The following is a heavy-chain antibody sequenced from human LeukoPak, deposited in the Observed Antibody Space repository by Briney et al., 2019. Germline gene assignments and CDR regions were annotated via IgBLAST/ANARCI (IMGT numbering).Heavy chain of an antibody. Sequence: GGSLRLSCAASGFTFSSYGMHWVRQAPGKGLEWVAVISYDGSNKYYADSVKGRFTISRDNSKNTLYLQMNSLSAEDTAVYYCARDMYSSSWSFDYWGQGTLVTVSS. CDR3: ARDMYSSSWSFDY. CDR2: ISYDGSNK. J-gene: IGHJ4*02. D-gene: IGHD6-13*01. V-gene: IGHV3-30*03. CDR1: GFTFSSYG.